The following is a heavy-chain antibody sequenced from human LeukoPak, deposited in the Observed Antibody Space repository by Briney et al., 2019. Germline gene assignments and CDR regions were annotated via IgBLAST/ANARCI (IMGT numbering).Heavy chain of an antibody. CDR2: IYSSGST. CDR3: AREGSMMVVQYYFDY. D-gene: IGHD3-22*01. Sequence: SETLSLTCTVSGGSLSSYYWSWIRQPAGKGLEWIGRIYSSGSTKYNPSLKSRVTISVDKSKNQVSLKLSSVTAADTAVYYCAREGSMMVVQYYFDYWGQGTLVTVSS. CDR1: GGSLSSYY. J-gene: IGHJ4*02. V-gene: IGHV4-4*07.